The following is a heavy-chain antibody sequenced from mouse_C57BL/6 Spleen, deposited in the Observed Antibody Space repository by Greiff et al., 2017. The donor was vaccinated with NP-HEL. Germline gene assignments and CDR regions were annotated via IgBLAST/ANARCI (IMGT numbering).Heavy chain of an antibody. CDR1: GYTFTSYG. J-gene: IGHJ3*01. CDR2: IYPRSGNT. D-gene: IGHD4-1*01. V-gene: IGHV1-81*01. CDR3: AKMGANWDGTPFAY. Sequence: QVQLKQSGAELARPGASVKLSCKASGYTFTSYGISWVKQRTGQGLEWIGEIYPRSGNTYYNEKFKGKATLTADKSSSTAYMELRSLTSEDSAVYFCAKMGANWDGTPFAYWGQGTLVTVSA.